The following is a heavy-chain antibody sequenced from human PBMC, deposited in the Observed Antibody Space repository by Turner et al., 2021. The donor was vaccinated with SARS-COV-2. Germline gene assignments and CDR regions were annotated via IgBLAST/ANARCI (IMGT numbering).Heavy chain of an antibody. CDR2: IKQYGSEK. CDR3: ARDGLYYYDRSAYYTSAFDI. V-gene: IGHV3-7*01. J-gene: IGHJ3*02. D-gene: IGHD3-22*01. CDR1: GFTFSSYW. Sequence: EVQLVESGGGLVQPGRSLRLSCAASGFTFSSYWMTWVRQAPGKWLEWVASIKQYGSEKYYVDSVKVRFTISRDNAKNSLYLQMISLRADDTAVYYCARDGLYYYDRSAYYTSAFDIWGQGTMVTVSS.